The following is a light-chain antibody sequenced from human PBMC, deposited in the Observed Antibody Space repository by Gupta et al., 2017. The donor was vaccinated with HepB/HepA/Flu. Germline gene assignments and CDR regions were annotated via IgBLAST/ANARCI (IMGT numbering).Light chain of an antibody. CDR3: HQRSTLGT. CDR2: DAS. V-gene: IGKV3-11*01. J-gene: IGKJ1*01. CDR1: QSVSSY. Sequence: EIVLTQSPATLSLSPGEISTLFCRASQSVSSYLAWYQQKPGQAPRLIIYDASNRALGIPAGFCGGGDNKDFTHTSSRREYEACAGYYTHQRSTLGTFGQGTKVEIK.